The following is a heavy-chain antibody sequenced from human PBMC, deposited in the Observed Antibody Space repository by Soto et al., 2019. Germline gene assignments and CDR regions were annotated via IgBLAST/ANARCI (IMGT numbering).Heavy chain of an antibody. D-gene: IGHD2-15*01. CDR3: ASSFSGYSGESAGPTNSY. CDR1: GFTFSSYG. Sequence: QVQLVESGGGVVQPGRSLRLSCAASGFTFSSYGMHWVRQAPGKGLEWVAVIWYDGSNKYYADSVKGRFTISRDNSKNTLYLKMNSLRAEDTAVYYCASSFSGYSGESAGPTNSYWGKGTLVTVSS. V-gene: IGHV3-33*01. J-gene: IGHJ4*02. CDR2: IWYDGSNK.